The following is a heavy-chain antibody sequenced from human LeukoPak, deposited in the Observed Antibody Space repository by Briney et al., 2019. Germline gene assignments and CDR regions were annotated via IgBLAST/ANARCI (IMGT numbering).Heavy chain of an antibody. CDR3: AKDRPANWGYYFDY. J-gene: IGHJ4*02. CDR2: ISNSGGYT. Sequence: GGSLRLSCAPSGFTFSSYAMTWVRQAPGKGLEWVSAISNSGGYTYYADSVKGRFTISRDTSKNTLYLQMNSLRAEDTAVYYCAKDRPANWGYYFDYWGQGTLVTVSS. V-gene: IGHV3-23*01. CDR1: GFTFSSYA. D-gene: IGHD7-27*01.